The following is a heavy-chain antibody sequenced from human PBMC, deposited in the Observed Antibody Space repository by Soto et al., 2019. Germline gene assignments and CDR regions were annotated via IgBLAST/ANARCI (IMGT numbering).Heavy chain of an antibody. Sequence: SLRLSCEASGFTLRNYAMTWVRQAPGKGLEWVSLISANDVGTYYAESVKTRFAISTDQSRNTVYLQMDSLRADDTAIYYCAKAKNDYNWDNRHPFDYWGQGTLVTVSS. CDR3: AKAKNDYNWDNRHPFDY. CDR2: ISANDVGT. J-gene: IGHJ4*02. CDR1: GFTLRNYA. V-gene: IGHV3-23*01. D-gene: IGHD1-20*01.